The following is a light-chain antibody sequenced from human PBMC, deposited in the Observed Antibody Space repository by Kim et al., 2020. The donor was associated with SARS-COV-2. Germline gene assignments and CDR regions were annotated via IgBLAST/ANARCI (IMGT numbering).Light chain of an antibody. V-gene: IGKV3-20*01. CDR3: QQYGSSPRT. Sequence: APGERPTHLCRANQSVNNNYLAWYQQKPGLAPRLLIYGASSRATGIPDRFSGTGSGTDFTLTIRRLEPEDFAVYYCQQYGSSPRTFGQGTKVDIK. CDR1: QSVNNNY. J-gene: IGKJ1*01. CDR2: GAS.